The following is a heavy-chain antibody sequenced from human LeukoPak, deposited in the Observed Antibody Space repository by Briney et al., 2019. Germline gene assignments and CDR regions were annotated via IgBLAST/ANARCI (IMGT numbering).Heavy chain of an antibody. CDR2: IYYSGST. D-gene: IGHD1-26*01. Sequence: SETLSLTCTVSGGSISSYYWSWIRQPPGKGLEWIGYIYYSGSTNYNPSLKSRVTISVDTSKNQFSLKLSSVTAADTAVYYCAREPGATVDYWGQGTLVTVSS. J-gene: IGHJ4*02. CDR1: GGSISSYY. CDR3: AREPGATVDY. V-gene: IGHV4-59*01.